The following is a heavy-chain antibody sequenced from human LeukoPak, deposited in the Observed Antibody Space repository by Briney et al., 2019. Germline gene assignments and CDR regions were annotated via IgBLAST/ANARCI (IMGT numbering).Heavy chain of an antibody. CDR2: ISGSGGST. Sequence: GGSLRLSCAASGFTFSSYEMNWVRQAPGKGLEWVSAISGSGGSTYYADSVKGRFTISRDNAKNTLYLQMNSLRAEDTAVYYCAKELYIVVGYWGQGTLVTVSS. J-gene: IGHJ4*02. CDR1: GFTFSSYE. CDR3: AKELYIVVGY. D-gene: IGHD2-21*01. V-gene: IGHV3-23*01.